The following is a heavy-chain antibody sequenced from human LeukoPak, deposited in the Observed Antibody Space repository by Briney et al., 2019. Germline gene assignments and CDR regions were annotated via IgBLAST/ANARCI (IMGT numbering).Heavy chain of an antibody. Sequence: GGSLRLSCGASGFTFSDYGMHWVRQAPGKGLEWVAALSDDGSNKHYADSVKGRFTISRDNSKNTLYLQMNGLRAEDTAVYNCAKDLLRTFDWPRRDGMDVWGQGTTVTVSS. D-gene: IGHD3-9*01. CDR2: LSDDGSNK. CDR1: GFTFSDYG. J-gene: IGHJ6*02. CDR3: AKDLLRTFDWPRRDGMDV. V-gene: IGHV3-30*18.